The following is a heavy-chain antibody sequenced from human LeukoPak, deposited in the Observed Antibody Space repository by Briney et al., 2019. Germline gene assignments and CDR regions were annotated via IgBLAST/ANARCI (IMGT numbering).Heavy chain of an antibody. CDR2: IIPIFGTA. CDR1: GYTFTSYY. V-gene: IGHV1-69*05. D-gene: IGHD2-2*01. Sequence: GASVKVSCKASGYTFTSYYMHWVRQAPGQGLEWMGGIIPIFGTANYAQKFQGRVTITTDESTSTAYMELSSLRSEDTAVYYCARAHCSSTSCHEFDPWGQGTLVTVSS. J-gene: IGHJ5*02. CDR3: ARAHCSSTSCHEFDP.